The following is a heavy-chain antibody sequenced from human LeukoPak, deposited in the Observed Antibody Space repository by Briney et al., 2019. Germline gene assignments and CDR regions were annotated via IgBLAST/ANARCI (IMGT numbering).Heavy chain of an antibody. CDR3: ARGFFVGWFGEFETHWFDP. J-gene: IGHJ5*02. CDR2: INPNSGGT. CDR1: GYTFTGYY. V-gene: IGHV1-2*04. D-gene: IGHD3-10*01. Sequence: ASVKVSCKASGYTFTGYYMHWVRQAPGQGLEWMGWINPNSGGTNYAQKFQGWVTMTRDTSISTAYMELSRLRSDDTAVYYCARGFFVGWFGEFETHWFDPWGQGTLVTVSS.